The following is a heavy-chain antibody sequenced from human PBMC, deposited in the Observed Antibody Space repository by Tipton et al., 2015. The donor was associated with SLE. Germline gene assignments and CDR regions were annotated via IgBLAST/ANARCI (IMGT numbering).Heavy chain of an antibody. Sequence: TLSLTCNVSGDFISTYYWSWIRQPPGKGLEWLGTIYHSGTTYYNPSLKSRLTLSIETSKNQFSLKLSSVTAADTAVYYCVRLELPATKADYWGPGTLVTVSS. CDR3: VRLELPATKADY. D-gene: IGHD5-24*01. J-gene: IGHJ4*02. CDR2: IYHSGTT. CDR1: GDFISTYY. V-gene: IGHV4-59*08.